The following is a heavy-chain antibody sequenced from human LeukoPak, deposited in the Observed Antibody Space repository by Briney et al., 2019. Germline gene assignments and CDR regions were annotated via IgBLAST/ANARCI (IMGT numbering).Heavy chain of an antibody. J-gene: IGHJ3*02. CDR1: GYTFTGYY. CDR2: INPNSGGT. V-gene: IGHV1-2*02. CDR3: ARDLGYCSGGSCANDAFDI. D-gene: IGHD2-15*01. Sequence: GASVKVSCKASGYTFTGYYMHWVRQAPGQGLEWMGWINPNSGGTNYAQKFQGRVTITRDTSASTAYMELSSLRSEDTAVYYCARDLGYCSGGSCANDAFDIWGQGTMVTVSS.